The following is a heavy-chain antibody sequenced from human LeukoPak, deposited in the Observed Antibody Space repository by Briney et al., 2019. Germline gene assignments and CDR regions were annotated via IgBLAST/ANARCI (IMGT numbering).Heavy chain of an antibody. CDR3: ARAPYSSGWPGFDY. J-gene: IGHJ4*02. CDR1: GFTVSSNY. D-gene: IGHD6-19*01. Sequence: PGGSLRLSCAASGFTVSSNYMSWVRQAPGKGLEWVSVIYSGGSTYYADSVKGRFTISRDNSKNTLYLQMNSLRAEDTAVYYCARAPYSSGWPGFDYWGQGTLVTVSS. CDR2: IYSGGST. V-gene: IGHV3-66*01.